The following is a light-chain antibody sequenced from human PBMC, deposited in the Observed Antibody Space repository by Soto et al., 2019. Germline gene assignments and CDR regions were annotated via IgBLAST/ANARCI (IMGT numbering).Light chain of an antibody. CDR3: LQDYNYPIT. CDR1: QSISAW. J-gene: IGKJ5*01. Sequence: IQMTQSPSTLSASVGDRVSINCRASQSISAWLAWYQQKPGKAPKLLIYAASSLQSGVPSRFSGSGSGTDFTLTISSLQPEDFATYYCLQDYNYPITFGQGTRLEIK. CDR2: AAS. V-gene: IGKV1-6*01.